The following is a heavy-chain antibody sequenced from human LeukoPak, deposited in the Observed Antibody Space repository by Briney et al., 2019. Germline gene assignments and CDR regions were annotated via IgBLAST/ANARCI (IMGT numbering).Heavy chain of an antibody. J-gene: IGHJ4*02. Sequence: PGGSLRLSCAASGFTFSSYSMNWVRQAPGKGLEWVSSISSSSSYIYYADSVKGRFTISRDNAKNSLYLQMNSLKTEDTAVYYCTTVDRWELLNIDYWGQGTLVTVSS. CDR3: TTVDRWELLNIDY. CDR2: ISSSSSYI. D-gene: IGHD1-26*01. CDR1: GFTFSSYS. V-gene: IGHV3-21*03.